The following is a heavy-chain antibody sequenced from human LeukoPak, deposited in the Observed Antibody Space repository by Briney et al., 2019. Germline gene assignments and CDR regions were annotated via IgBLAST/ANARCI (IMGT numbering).Heavy chain of an antibody. Sequence: PGGSLRLSCAASGFTFSSYAMHWVRQAPGKGLEWVAAISYEGINKEYADSVKGRFTISRDNSKNTLYLQMNSLRVEDTAVYYCARADYVWGSYPTSRGQGTLVTVSS. CDR1: GFTFSSYA. CDR2: ISYEGINK. D-gene: IGHD3-16*01. V-gene: IGHV3-30*04. CDR3: ARADYVWGSYPTS. J-gene: IGHJ4*02.